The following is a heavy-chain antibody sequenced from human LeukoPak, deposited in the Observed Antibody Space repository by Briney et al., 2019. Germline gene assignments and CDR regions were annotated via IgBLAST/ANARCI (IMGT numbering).Heavy chain of an antibody. V-gene: IGHV3-21*01. CDR1: AFTFSSYS. CDR3: ARGGSNDYGGFDY. Sequence: GGSLRLSCAGSAFTFSSYSMNWVRQAPGKGLEWVSSISGSSSDIYYADSVKGRFTISRDNAKNSLYLQMKSLRAEDTAVYYCARGGSNDYGGFDYGGRGALVPLS. D-gene: IGHD3-16*01. J-gene: IGHJ4*02. CDR2: ISGSSSDI.